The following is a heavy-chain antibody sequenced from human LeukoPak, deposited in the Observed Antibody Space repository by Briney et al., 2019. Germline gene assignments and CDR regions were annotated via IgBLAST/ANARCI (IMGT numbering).Heavy chain of an antibody. J-gene: IGHJ4*02. Sequence: GRSLRLSCAASGFTFSSYAMSWVRKAPGKGLEWVSAISGNGGSTYYADSVKGRFTISRDNSKNTLYLQINSLRAEDTAVYYCAKVANGYCSSTSCPLHFDYWGQGTLVTVSS. CDR3: AKVANGYCSSTSCPLHFDY. CDR1: GFTFSSYA. D-gene: IGHD2-2*03. V-gene: IGHV3-23*01. CDR2: ISGNGGST.